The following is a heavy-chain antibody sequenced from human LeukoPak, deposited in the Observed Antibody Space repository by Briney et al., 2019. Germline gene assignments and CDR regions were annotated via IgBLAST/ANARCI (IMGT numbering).Heavy chain of an antibody. CDR3: AKSLIGSGYGWAPFDY. V-gene: IGHV3-23*01. D-gene: IGHD5-12*01. CDR2: LSGSGDTS. J-gene: IGHJ4*02. CDR1: GFTFGSYA. Sequence: GGSLRLSCAASGFTFGSYAMSWVRQAPGKGLEWDSTLSGSGDTSYYSDSVKGRVTTSRDNSRNTLYLQMSSLRAEDTAVYYCAKSLIGSGYGWAPFDYWGQGTLVTVSS.